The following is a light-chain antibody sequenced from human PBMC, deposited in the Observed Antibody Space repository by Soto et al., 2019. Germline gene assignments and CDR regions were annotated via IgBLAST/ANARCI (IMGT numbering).Light chain of an antibody. CDR2: TNN. J-gene: IGLJ2*01. CDR1: SSNIGYRH. CDR3: AAWDDSLRGVI. V-gene: IGLV1-47*01. Sequence: QAVVTQPPSASGTPGQRVTISCSGGSSNIGYRHVYWYKQVPGTAPKLLIQTNNQPPSGVPDRFSGSKSGTSASLAISGLRSEYEDDYFCAAWDDSLRGVILGGGTKLTVL.